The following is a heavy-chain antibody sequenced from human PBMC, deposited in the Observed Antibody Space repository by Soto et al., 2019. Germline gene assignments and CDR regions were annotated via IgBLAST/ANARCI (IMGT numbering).Heavy chain of an antibody. CDR1: GVTFSSYA. D-gene: IGHD2-15*01. CDR2: ISYDGSNK. CDR3: AREVTPYWYFDL. Sequence: QVQLVESGGGVVQPGRSLRLSCAASGVTFSSYAMHWVRQAPGKGLEWVAVISYDGSNKYYADSVKGRFTISRDNSKNTLYLQMNSLRAEATAVYYCAREVTPYWYFDLWGRGTLVTVSS. J-gene: IGHJ2*01. V-gene: IGHV3-30-3*01.